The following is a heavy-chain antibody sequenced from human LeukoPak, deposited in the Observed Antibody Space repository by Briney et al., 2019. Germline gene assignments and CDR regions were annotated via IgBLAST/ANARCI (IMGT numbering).Heavy chain of an antibody. CDR2: VYNSGST. V-gene: IGHV4-59*01. Sequence: SETLSLTCAVYGGSFSGYYWSWIRQPPGKGLEWIGYVYNSGSTDYNPSLKSRVTISADTSKNQFSLKVNSVTASDTAVYYCVRDRELYYWGQGILVTVSS. J-gene: IGHJ4*02. CDR1: GGSFSGYY. D-gene: IGHD1-26*01. CDR3: VRDRELYY.